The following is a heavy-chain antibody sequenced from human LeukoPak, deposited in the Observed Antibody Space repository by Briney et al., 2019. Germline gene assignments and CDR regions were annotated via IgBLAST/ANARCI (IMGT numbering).Heavy chain of an antibody. J-gene: IGHJ4*02. CDR1: GGSISSGSYY. V-gene: IGHV4-61*02. D-gene: IGHD1-1*01. CDR3: ASESWITHYFDY. Sequence: SETLSLTCTVSGGSISSGSYYWNWIRQPAGKGLEWIGRIYSSGSTNYNPTLKSRVTMSLDTSKNQFSLKLSSVTAADTAVYYCASESWITHYFDYWGQGTLVTVSS. CDR2: IYSSGST.